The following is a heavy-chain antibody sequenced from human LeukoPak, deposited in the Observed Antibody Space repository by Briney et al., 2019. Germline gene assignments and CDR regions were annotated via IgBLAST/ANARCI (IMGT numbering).Heavy chain of an antibody. V-gene: IGHV3-11*01. CDR3: ATEMCGGDCKIDY. CDR1: GFTFSDYY. D-gene: IGHD2-21*02. J-gene: IGHJ4*02. Sequence: GGSLRLSCAASGFTFSDYYMSWIRQAPGKGLEWVSYISSSGSTIYYADSVKGRFTISRDNAKNSLYLQMNSLRAEDTAVYYYATEMCGGDCKIDYWGQGTLVTVSS. CDR2: ISSSGSTI.